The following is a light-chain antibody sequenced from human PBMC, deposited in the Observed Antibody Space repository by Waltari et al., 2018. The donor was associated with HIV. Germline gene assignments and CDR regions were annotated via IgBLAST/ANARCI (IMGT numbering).Light chain of an antibody. J-gene: IGKJ4*01. CDR1: QSVGKF. V-gene: IGKV3-11*01. CDR3: QQRFIWPLA. CDR2: EVS. Sequence: EIVLTQSPATLSLSPGEGAALSCSASQSVGKFLAWYQQTPGQAPRLLIYEVSKRVTGVPARFSGSGSGADFTLTINSLEPEDFAIYYCQQRFIWPLAFGGGTRVEI.